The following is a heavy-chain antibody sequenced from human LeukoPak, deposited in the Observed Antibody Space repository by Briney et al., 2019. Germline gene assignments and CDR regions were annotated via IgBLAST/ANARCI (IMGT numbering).Heavy chain of an antibody. J-gene: IGHJ4*02. CDR3: ARVLGTYFDY. V-gene: IGHV4-34*01. CDR1: GVSFSGYY. CDR2: INHSGST. Sequence: SETLSLTCAVYGVSFSGYYRSWIRQPPGKGLEWIGEINHSGSTNYNPSLKSRVTISVDTSKNQFSLKLSSVTAADTAVYYCARVLGTYFDYWGQGTLVTVSS. D-gene: IGHD7-27*01.